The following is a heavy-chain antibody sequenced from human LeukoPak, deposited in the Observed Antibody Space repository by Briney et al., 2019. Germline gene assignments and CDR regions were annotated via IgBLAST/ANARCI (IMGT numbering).Heavy chain of an antibody. D-gene: IGHD6-6*01. Sequence: PGGSLRLSCAASGFTFSSYAMSWVRQAPGKGLEWVSAISGSGGSTYYADSVKGRFTISRDNSKNTLYLQMNSLRAEDTAVYYCASRSSGLRYFDYWGQGTLVTVSS. V-gene: IGHV3-23*01. CDR1: GFTFSSYA. CDR2: ISGSGGST. J-gene: IGHJ4*02. CDR3: ASRSSGLRYFDY.